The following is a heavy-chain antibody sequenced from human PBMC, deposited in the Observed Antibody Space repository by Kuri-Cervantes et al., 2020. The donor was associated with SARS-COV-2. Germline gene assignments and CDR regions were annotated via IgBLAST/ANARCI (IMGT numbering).Heavy chain of an antibody. Sequence: GGSLRLSCAASGFTFSSYSMNWVRQAPGKGLVWVSRIKSDASSTSYADSVKGRFTISRDNAKNALYLQMNSLRAEDTAVYYCAKDTWELPDLWGRGTLVTVSS. V-gene: IGHV3-74*01. CDR3: AKDTWELPDL. J-gene: IGHJ2*01. CDR1: GFTFSSYS. CDR2: IKSDASST. D-gene: IGHD1-26*01.